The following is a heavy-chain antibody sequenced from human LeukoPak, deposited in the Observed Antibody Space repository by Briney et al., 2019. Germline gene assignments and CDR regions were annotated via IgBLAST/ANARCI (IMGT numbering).Heavy chain of an antibody. J-gene: IGHJ6*02. V-gene: IGHV1-8*01. Sequence: ASVKVSCKASGYTFTSYDINWVRQATGQGLEWMGWMNPNSGNTGYAQKFQGRVTMTRNTSISTAYMELSSLRSEDTAVYYCARGWSSSWHNRHYYYYGMDVWGQGTTVTVSS. D-gene: IGHD6-13*01. CDR3: ARGWSSSWHNRHYYYYGMDV. CDR2: MNPNSGNT. CDR1: GYTFTSYD.